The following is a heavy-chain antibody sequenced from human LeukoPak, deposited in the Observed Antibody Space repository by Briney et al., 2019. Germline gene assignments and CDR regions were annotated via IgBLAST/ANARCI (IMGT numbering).Heavy chain of an antibody. V-gene: IGHV3-48*01. CDR2: ISSSSSTI. Sequence: QSGGSLRLSCAASGFTFSSYGMHWVRQAPGKGLEWVSYISSSSSTIYYADSVKGRFTISRDNAKNSLYLQMNSLRAEDTAVYYCARDGRARYHDYWGQGTLVTVSS. D-gene: IGHD2-2*01. CDR3: ARDGRARYHDY. CDR1: GFTFSSYG. J-gene: IGHJ4*02.